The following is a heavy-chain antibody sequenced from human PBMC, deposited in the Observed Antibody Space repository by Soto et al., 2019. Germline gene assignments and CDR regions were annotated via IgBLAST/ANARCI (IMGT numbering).Heavy chain of an antibody. Sequence: QVQLVESGGGVVQPGRSLRLSCAASGFTFSSYGMHWVRQAPGKGLVLVAVISYDGSNKYYADFVKGRFTISRDNSKNTLYLQMNSLRAEDTAVYYCAKDRMVRGVRGGMDVWGQGTTVTVSS. V-gene: IGHV3-30*18. CDR3: AKDRMVRGVRGGMDV. D-gene: IGHD3-10*01. J-gene: IGHJ6*02. CDR2: ISYDGSNK. CDR1: GFTFSSYG.